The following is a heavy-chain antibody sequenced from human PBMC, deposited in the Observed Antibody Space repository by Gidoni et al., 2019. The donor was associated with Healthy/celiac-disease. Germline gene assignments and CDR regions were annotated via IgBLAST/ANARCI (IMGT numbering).Heavy chain of an antibody. D-gene: IGHD3-3*01. Sequence: QVQLVQSGAEVKKPGASVKVSCKASGYTFTGYYMHWVRQAPGQGLEWMGWINPNSGGTNYAQKFQGRVTMTRDTSISTAYMELSRLRSDDTAVYYCAREAILLRFLEWLADYWGQGTLVTVSS. CDR3: AREAILLRFLEWLADY. J-gene: IGHJ4*02. V-gene: IGHV1-2*02. CDR1: GYTFTGYY. CDR2: INPNSGGT.